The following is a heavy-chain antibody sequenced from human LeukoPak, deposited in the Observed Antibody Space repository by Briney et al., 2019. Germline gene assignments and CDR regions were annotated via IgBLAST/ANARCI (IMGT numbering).Heavy chain of an antibody. CDR2: INWRGDEK. Sequence: GGSLRLSCAVSGFTFDDYGMACVRQAPGKGLQWVSGINWRGDEKGYADSVKGRFTISRDNANNYVYLEMNRLRVDDTALYHCVRSQLADGSNQHYLDFWGQGTLVTVSS. CDR1: GFTFDDYG. J-gene: IGHJ4*02. D-gene: IGHD1-1*01. V-gene: IGHV3-20*01. CDR3: VRSQLADGSNQHYLDF.